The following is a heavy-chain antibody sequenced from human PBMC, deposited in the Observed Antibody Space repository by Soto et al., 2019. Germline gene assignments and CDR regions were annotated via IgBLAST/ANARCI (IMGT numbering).Heavy chain of an antibody. V-gene: IGHV3-15*01. J-gene: IGHJ4*02. CDR2: IKSKTDGGTT. D-gene: IGHD3-10*01. CDR3: ARDRRGDDGDIDY. CDR1: GFTFSNAW. Sequence: PGGSLRLSCAASGFTFSNAWMSWVRQAPGKGLEWVGRIKSKTDGGTTDYAAPVKGRFTISRDDSKNTLYLQMNSLKTEDTAVYYCARDRRGDDGDIDYWGQGTLVTVSS.